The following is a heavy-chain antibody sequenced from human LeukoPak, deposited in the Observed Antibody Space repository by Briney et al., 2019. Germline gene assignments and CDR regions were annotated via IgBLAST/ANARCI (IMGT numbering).Heavy chain of an antibody. V-gene: IGHV4-34*01. D-gene: IGHD1-14*01. CDR3: ARGNLFDY. CDR1: GGSFSGYY. CDR2: INHSGST. Sequence: SETLSLTCAVYGGSFSGYYWSWVRQPPGKGLEWIGEINHSGSTNYNPSLKSRVTISVDTSKNQFSLKLSSVTAADTAVYYCARGNLFDYWGQGTLVTVSS. J-gene: IGHJ4*02.